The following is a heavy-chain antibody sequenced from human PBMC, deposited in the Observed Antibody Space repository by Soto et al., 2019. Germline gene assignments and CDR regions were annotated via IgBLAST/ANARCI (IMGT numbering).Heavy chain of an antibody. CDR2: ISSIGRT. Sequence: QVQLQESGPGLVKPSQTLSLTCTVSGGSISSGDYFWSRIRQSPGKSLEWIGYISSIGRTYFNPSLKRRVAVSRDTSKDQFALKLSSVTTSATAVYYWASGLVIRPYYYPGMDVWGQGTTVTVSS. V-gene: IGHV4-30-4*01. CDR3: ASGLVIRPYYYPGMDV. J-gene: IGHJ6*02. D-gene: IGHD3-9*01. CDR1: GGSISSGDYF.